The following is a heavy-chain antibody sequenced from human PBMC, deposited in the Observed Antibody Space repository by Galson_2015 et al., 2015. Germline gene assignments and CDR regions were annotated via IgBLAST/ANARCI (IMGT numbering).Heavy chain of an antibody. V-gene: IGHV3-15*01. J-gene: IGHJ5*02. CDR3: TKDDPLSRS. Sequence: SLRLSCAASGFIFSHAWMSWVRQAPGKGLEWVGRIKSKAAGGTTDYAAPVQGRFTISRDDSENTLYLQMSSLETEDTAVYYCTKDDPLSRSWGQGTLVTVSS. CDR1: GFIFSHAW. CDR2: IKSKAAGGTT.